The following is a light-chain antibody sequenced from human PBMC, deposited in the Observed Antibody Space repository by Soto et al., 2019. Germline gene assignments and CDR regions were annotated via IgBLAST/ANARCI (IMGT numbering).Light chain of an antibody. CDR3: QQYYRAPFP. Sequence: DIVLTQSPDSLSVSLGERATINCKSSQSVLFGAYNKNYLAWYQQKSGQPPRLLIFWASTRESGVPDRCSGSGSETDFTLTIDNLQAEDVLFYYCQQYYRAPFPFGPGTRVDLK. CDR1: QSVLFGAYNKNY. CDR2: WAS. V-gene: IGKV4-1*01. J-gene: IGKJ3*01.